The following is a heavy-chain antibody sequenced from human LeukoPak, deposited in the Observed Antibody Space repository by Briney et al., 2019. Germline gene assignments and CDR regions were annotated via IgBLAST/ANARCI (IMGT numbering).Heavy chain of an antibody. J-gene: IGHJ4*02. CDR2: IYSGGST. V-gene: IGHV3-53*01. Sequence: PGGSLRLSCAASGFTVSSNYMSWVRQAPGKGQEWVSVIYSGGSTYYADSVKGRFTISRDNSKNTLYLQMNSLRAEDTAVYYCAKDVPAGYFDSWGQGTLVTVSS. D-gene: IGHD2-2*01. CDR3: AKDVPAGYFDS. CDR1: GFTVSSNY.